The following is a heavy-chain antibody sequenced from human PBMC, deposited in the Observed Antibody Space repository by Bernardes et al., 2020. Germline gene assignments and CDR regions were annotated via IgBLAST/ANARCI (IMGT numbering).Heavy chain of an antibody. CDR3: ARDLGSSWKGTSEVGSGRPGHYYGMDV. CDR1: GGSISSYY. J-gene: IGHJ6*04. Sequence: SETLSLTCTVSGGSISSYYWSWIRQPPGKGLEWIGYIYYSGSTNYNPSLKSRVTISVDTSKNQFSLKLSSVTAADTAVYYCARDLGSSWKGTSEVGSGRPGHYYGMDVWGKGTTVTVSS. V-gene: IGHV4-59*01. D-gene: IGHD2-15*01. CDR2: IYYSGST.